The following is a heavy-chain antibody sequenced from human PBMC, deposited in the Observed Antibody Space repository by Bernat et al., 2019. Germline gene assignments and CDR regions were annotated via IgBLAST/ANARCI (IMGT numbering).Heavy chain of an antibody. CDR2: ISSSSSYT. CDR3: ARGTATSAPYMDV. Sequence: QVQLVESGGGLVKPGGSLRLSCAASGFTFSDYYMSWIRQAPGKGLDWVSYISSSSSYTNDADSGKGRFTISRDNAKNSLYLQMNSLRAEDTAVYYCARGTATSAPYMDVWGKGTTVTVSS. J-gene: IGHJ6*03. V-gene: IGHV3-11*05. CDR1: GFTFSDYY.